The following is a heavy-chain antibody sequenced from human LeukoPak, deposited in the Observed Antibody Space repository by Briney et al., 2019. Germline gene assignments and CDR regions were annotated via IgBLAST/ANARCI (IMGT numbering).Heavy chain of an antibody. Sequence: ASVKVSCKASGYTFTSYDINWVRQATGQGLEWMGWMNPNSGNTGYAQKFQGRVTITRNTSISTAYMELSSLRSEDTAVYYCARDPSLAWLQLLYYFDYWGQGTLVTVSS. V-gene: IGHV1-8*03. CDR2: MNPNSGNT. D-gene: IGHD5-24*01. CDR1: GYTFTSYD. J-gene: IGHJ4*02. CDR3: ARDPSLAWLQLLYYFDY.